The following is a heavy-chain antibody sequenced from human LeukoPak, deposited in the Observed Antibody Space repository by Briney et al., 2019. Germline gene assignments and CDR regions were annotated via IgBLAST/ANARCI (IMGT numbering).Heavy chain of an antibody. CDR3: ARVGKAAAGTRGVNWFDP. J-gene: IGHJ5*02. CDR1: GGSISSGGYY. D-gene: IGHD6-13*01. Sequence: PSQTLSLTCTVSGGSISSGGYYWSWIRQHPGKGLEWIGYIYYSGSTYCNPSLKSRVTISVDTTKNQFSLKLSSVTAADTAVYYCARVGKAAAGTRGVNWFDPWGQGTLVTVSS. CDR2: IYYSGST. V-gene: IGHV4-31*03.